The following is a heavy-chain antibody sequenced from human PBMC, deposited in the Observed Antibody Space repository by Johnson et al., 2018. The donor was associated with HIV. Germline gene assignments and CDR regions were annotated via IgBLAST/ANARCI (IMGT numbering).Heavy chain of an antibody. D-gene: IGHD2-2*01. V-gene: IGHV3-11*04. Sequence: QVQLVESGGDLVKAGGSLRLSCAASGSTFSDYYMSWIRQAPGKGLEWVSYIRGSGGTIYYADSVKGRFTISRDNAMNSVYLQMNSLRAEDTAVYYCARDPSTASADSKDAFDIWGQGTMVTVSS. CDR2: IRGSGGTI. J-gene: IGHJ3*02. CDR3: ARDPSTASADSKDAFDI. CDR1: GSTFSDYY.